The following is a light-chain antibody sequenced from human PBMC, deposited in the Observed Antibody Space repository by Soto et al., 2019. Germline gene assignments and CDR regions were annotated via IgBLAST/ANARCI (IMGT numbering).Light chain of an antibody. V-gene: IGKV3-15*01. J-gene: IGKJ1*01. CDR1: QSVSTN. CDR2: GAS. CDR3: QQYYTWPRT. Sequence: EIVRTQSPGTLSVSPGEGATLSCRASQSVSTNLAWYQQKPDQAPRLLIYGASTTATGMPARFSGSGSGTEFTLTISSLQSEDFAVYYCQQYYTWPRTFGQGTRVEIK.